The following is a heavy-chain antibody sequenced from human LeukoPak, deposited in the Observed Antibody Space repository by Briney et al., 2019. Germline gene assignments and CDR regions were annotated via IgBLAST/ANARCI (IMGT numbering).Heavy chain of an antibody. CDR3: AREVLPSAFDI. J-gene: IGHJ3*02. D-gene: IGHD3-10*01. CDR2: IYYSGST. Sequence: SETLSLTCTVSGGSISSYYWSWIRQPPRKGLEWIGYIYYSGSTNYNPSLKSRVTISVDTSKNQFSLKLSSVTAADTAVYYCAREVLPSAFDIWGQGTMVTVSS. CDR1: GGSISSYY. V-gene: IGHV4-59*01.